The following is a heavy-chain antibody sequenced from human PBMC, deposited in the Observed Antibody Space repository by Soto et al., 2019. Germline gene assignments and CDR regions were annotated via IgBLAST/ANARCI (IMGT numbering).Heavy chain of an antibody. Sequence: EVQVLESGGGLVQPGGSLRLSCAASGFTFSSYAMSWVRQAPGEGLEWVSAMSGTGGYTYYADSVKGRFTISRDNPKNTLYLQMNSLRAEDTAVYYCAKVPPDGYYFDYWGQGTLVTVSS. CDR3: AKVPPDGYYFDY. V-gene: IGHV3-23*01. CDR1: GFTFSSYA. J-gene: IGHJ4*02. D-gene: IGHD5-12*01. CDR2: MSGTGGYT.